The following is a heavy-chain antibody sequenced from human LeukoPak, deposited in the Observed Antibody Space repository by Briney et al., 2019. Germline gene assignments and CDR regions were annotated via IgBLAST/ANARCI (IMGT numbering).Heavy chain of an antibody. D-gene: IGHD2-2*01. CDR3: ARDQPFRCSSTSCHPFDY. Sequence: SETLSLTCTVSGGSISSYYWSWIRQPAGKGLEWIGRIYTSGSTNYNPSLKSRVTMSVDTSKNQFSLKLSSVTAADTAVYYCARDQPFRCSSTSCHPFDYWGQGTLVTVSS. V-gene: IGHV4-4*07. CDR1: GGSISSYY. CDR2: IYTSGST. J-gene: IGHJ4*02.